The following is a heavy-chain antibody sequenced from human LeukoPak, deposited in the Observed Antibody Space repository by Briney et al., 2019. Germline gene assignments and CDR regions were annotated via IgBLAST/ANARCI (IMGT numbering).Heavy chain of an antibody. D-gene: IGHD3-10*01. V-gene: IGHV1-18*01. CDR2: ISAYNGNT. J-gene: IGHJ4*02. CDR1: GYTFPRYV. CDR3: VRDRRSGSYLGANDY. Sequence: ASVKVSCKASGYTFPRYVISWVRQAPGQGLEWMGWISAYNGNTNYAQKLQGRVTMTTDTSTSTAYMELRSLRSDDTAVYYCVRDRRSGSYLGANDYWGQGTLVTVSS.